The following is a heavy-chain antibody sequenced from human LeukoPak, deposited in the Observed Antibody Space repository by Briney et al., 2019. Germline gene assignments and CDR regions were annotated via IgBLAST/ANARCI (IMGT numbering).Heavy chain of an antibody. CDR1: GDSFTNYW. CDR2: IYPGDSDT. Sequence: GESLKISCKGSGDSFTNYWIGWVRQMPGKGLEWMGIIYPGDSDTRYSPSFQGQVTISADKSISTAYLQWSSLKASDTAMYYCARGRFVGTYDFWSGPPGRWFDPWGQGTLVTVSS. CDR3: ARGRFVGTYDFWSGPPGRWFDP. J-gene: IGHJ5*02. D-gene: IGHD3-3*01. V-gene: IGHV5-51*01.